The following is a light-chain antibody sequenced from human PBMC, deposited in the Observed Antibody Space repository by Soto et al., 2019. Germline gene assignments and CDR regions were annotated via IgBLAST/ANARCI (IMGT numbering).Light chain of an antibody. V-gene: IGKV1-5*02. Sequence: DIQMTQSPSTLSASVGDRVTIICRASQSISSWLAWYQQKPGKAPKLLIYDASSLESGVPSRFSGSGSGTEFTLTISSLQPDDFATYYCQQYNSYSFGQGTRLEI. J-gene: IGKJ5*01. CDR2: DAS. CDR3: QQYNSYS. CDR1: QSISSW.